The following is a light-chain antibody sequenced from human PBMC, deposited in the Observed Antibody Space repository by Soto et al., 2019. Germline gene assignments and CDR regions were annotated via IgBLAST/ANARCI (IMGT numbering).Light chain of an antibody. CDR1: QGISSA. Sequence: AIHLTQSPSSLSASVGDRVTITCRASQGISSALAWYQHKPGRPPRVLIYDASSLQSGVPSRFSGSESGTECTLTISSLQPEDSATYYCQQLNSYPFTFGQGTCLEIK. J-gene: IGKJ5*01. CDR2: DAS. V-gene: IGKV1-13*02. CDR3: QQLNSYPFT.